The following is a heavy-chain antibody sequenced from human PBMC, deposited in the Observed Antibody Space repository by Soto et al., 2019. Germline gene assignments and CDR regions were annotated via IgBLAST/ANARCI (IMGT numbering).Heavy chain of an antibody. Sequence: QVQLVQSGGEVTKPGASVKVSCKSSGYTFTSYGVSWVRKAPGQVLERLGWNSVYTGKTKQAQKFKDRVTLTTEASTGTASLELRNLRSDDTAVYYCARDRCTTDRCYTHHFDVWGQGTTVTVSS. CDR3: ARDRCTTDRCYTHHFDV. J-gene: IGHJ6*02. V-gene: IGHV1-18*04. D-gene: IGHD2-8*01. CDR1: GYTFTSYG. CDR2: NSVYTGKT.